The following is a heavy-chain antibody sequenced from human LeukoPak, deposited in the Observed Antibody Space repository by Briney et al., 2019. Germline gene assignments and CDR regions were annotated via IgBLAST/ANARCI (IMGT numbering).Heavy chain of an antibody. V-gene: IGHV4-38-2*02. J-gene: IGHJ4*02. D-gene: IGHD2-21*02. CDR1: GYSISSGYY. Sequence: PSETLSLTCTASGYSISSGYYWGWIRQPPGKGLEWIGSIYHSGSTYYNPSLKSRVTISVDTSKNQFSLKLSSATAADTAVYYCARDNIGVVTAIRSVYFDYWGQGTLVTVSS. CDR2: IYHSGST. CDR3: ARDNIGVVTAIRSVYFDY.